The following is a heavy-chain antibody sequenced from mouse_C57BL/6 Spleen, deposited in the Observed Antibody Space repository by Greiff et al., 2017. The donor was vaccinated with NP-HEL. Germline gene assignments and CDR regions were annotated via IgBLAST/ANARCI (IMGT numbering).Heavy chain of an antibody. V-gene: IGHV1-80*01. J-gene: IGHJ2*01. D-gene: IGHD2-3*01. CDR2: IYPGDGDT. CDR1: GYAFSSYW. CDR3: ARGGIYDGYYVDY. Sequence: QVQLQQSGAELVKPGASVKISCKASGYAFSSYWMNWVKQRPGKGLEWIGQIYPGDGDTNYNGKFKGKATLTADKSSSTAYMQLSSLTSEDSAVYFSARGGIYDGYYVDYWGQGTTLTVSS.